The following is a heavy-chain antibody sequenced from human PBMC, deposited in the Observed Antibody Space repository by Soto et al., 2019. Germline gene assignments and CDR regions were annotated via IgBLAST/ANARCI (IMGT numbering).Heavy chain of an antibody. V-gene: IGHV3-11*01. Sequence: GGSLRLSCAASGFTFRDYYMTWIRQAPGKGLEWLSYISSSGSTIYYADSVKGRFTISRDNAKNSLFLQMNSLRAEDTAVYYCARLVTATRNYYYGMDVWGQGTTVTVSS. D-gene: IGHD1-20*01. CDR1: GFTFRDYY. CDR3: ARLVTATRNYYYGMDV. CDR2: ISSSGSTI. J-gene: IGHJ6*02.